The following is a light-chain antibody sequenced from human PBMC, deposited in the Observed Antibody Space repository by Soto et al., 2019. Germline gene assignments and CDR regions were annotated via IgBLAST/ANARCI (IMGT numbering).Light chain of an antibody. J-gene: IGLJ1*01. CDR1: SSDVGDYNY. CDR2: EVT. Sequence: QAVLTQPASVSGSPGQSITISCTGTSSDVGDYNYVSWYQHHPGKAPKLMIYEVTNRPSGVSKRFSGSKSGNTASLTISGLQAEDEADYYCSSYRSSNTYVFGTGTKLTVL. CDR3: SSYRSSNTYV. V-gene: IGLV2-14*01.